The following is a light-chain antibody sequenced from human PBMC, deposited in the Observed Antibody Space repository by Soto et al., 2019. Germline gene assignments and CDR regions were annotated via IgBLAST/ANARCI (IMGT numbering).Light chain of an antibody. Sequence: IQLTQSPSSLSASVGDRVTITCRASQGISSYLAWYQQKPGKAPKLLIYAASTLQSGVPSRFSGSGSGTDFTLTISSLQPEEFATYYCQQLNSYPFTFGGGTKVEIK. V-gene: IGKV1-9*01. CDR1: QGISSY. CDR2: AAS. J-gene: IGKJ4*01. CDR3: QQLNSYPFT.